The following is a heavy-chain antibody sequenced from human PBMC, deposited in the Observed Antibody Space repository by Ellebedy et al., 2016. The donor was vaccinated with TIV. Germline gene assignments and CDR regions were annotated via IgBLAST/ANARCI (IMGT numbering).Heavy chain of an antibody. J-gene: IGHJ5*02. CDR1: GGAISSYY. V-gene: IGHV4-59*12. CDR3: ARTTYYYDTSVPNWFDP. CDR2: IYYSGNT. Sequence: SETLSITXTVSGGAISSYYWNWIRLPPGKGLEWIGYIYYSGNTNYNPSLKSRVTISVDTSKNQFSLRLSSVTAADTAVYYCARTTYYYDTSVPNWFDPWGQGTLVTVSS. D-gene: IGHD3-22*01.